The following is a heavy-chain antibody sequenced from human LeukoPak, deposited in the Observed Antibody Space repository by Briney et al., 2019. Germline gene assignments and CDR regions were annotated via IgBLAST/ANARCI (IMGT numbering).Heavy chain of an antibody. CDR2: IYYSGRT. CDR3: ARDRNDSYPMDV. Sequence: SETLSLTCTVSGGSISSGDYYWSWIRQHPGKGLEWIGYIYYSGRTYYNPSLKSRVTISVDTSKNQFSLKLNSVTAADTAVYYCARDRNDSYPMDVWGQGTTVTVSS. D-gene: IGHD1-1*01. J-gene: IGHJ6*02. V-gene: IGHV4-31*03. CDR1: GGSISSGDYY.